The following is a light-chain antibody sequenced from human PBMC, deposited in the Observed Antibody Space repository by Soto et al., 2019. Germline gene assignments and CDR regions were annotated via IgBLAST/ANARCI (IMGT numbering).Light chain of an antibody. CDR1: SSDVGGYNY. Sequence: QSALTQPASVSGSPGQSITISCTGTSSDVGGYNYVSWYQQHPGKAPKLMIYDVSNRPSGVSNRFSGAKSGNTASLTISGLQAEDEDDYYCCSYTSSSTLGVFGGGTKLTVL. J-gene: IGLJ2*01. V-gene: IGLV2-14*01. CDR2: DVS. CDR3: CSYTSSSTLGV.